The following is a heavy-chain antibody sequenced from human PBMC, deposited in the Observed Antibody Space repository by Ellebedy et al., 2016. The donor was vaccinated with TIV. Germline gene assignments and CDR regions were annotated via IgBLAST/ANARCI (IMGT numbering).Heavy chain of an antibody. J-gene: IGHJ4*02. Sequence: GESLKISRAASGFSFSNYTMNWVRQAPGKGLEWVSIFSSFNGFIWNADSVKGRFTISRDKAKNSLYLRMKSLRADDTAVYYCASRIQSNFDYWGQGTLVTVSS. CDR2: FSSFNGFI. CDR1: GFSFSNYT. D-gene: IGHD2-21*01. CDR3: ASRIQSNFDY. V-gene: IGHV3-21*01.